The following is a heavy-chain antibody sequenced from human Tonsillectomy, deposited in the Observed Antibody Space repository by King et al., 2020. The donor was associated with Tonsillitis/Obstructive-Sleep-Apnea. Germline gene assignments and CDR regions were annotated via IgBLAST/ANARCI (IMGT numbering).Heavy chain of an antibody. J-gene: IGHJ5*02. Sequence: VQLVESGGGLVQPGGSLRVSRAASGFTFSSYEMNWVRQAPGKGLEWVSYISSSGSTIYYADSVKGRFTISRDNAKNSLYLQMNSLRAADTAVYHCASSRFGGWFDPWGQGTLVTVSS. CDR1: GFTFSSYE. CDR3: ASSRFGGWFDP. D-gene: IGHD3-16*01. V-gene: IGHV3-48*03. CDR2: ISSSGSTI.